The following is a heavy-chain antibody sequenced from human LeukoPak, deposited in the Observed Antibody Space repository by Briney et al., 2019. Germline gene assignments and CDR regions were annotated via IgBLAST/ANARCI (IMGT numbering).Heavy chain of an antibody. D-gene: IGHD3-9*01. V-gene: IGHV3-7*03. CDR3: ARGADWYDY. Sequence: GGSLRLSCAASGFTFSNYWMSRVRQAPGKGLEWVANIKRDGSQKYNVDSVKGRFTISRDNAKNSLYLQMNSLRAEDTAVYYCARGADWYDYWGQGTLVTVSS. CDR2: IKRDGSQK. J-gene: IGHJ4*02. CDR1: GFTFSNYW.